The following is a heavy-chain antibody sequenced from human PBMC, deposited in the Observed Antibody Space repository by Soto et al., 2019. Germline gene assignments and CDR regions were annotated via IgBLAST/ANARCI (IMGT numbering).Heavy chain of an antibody. Sequence: SVKVSCKASGGTFSSYAISWVRQAPGQGLEWMGGIIPIFGTANYAQKFQGRVTITADESTSTAYMQLSSLRSEDTAVYYCARGIAAAGPGNWFDPWGQATLVTVSS. CDR2: IIPIFGTA. D-gene: IGHD6-13*01. V-gene: IGHV1-69*13. CDR1: GGTFSSYA. CDR3: ARGIAAAGPGNWFDP. J-gene: IGHJ5*02.